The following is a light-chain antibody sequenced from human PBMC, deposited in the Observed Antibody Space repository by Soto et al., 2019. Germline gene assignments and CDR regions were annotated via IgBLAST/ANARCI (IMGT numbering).Light chain of an antibody. Sequence: ETVMTQSPATLSVSPGARAPLSCRASQSVNNYLAWYQQRPGQAPRLLIYDASNRATGIPARFSGSGSGTEFTLTISSLQSEDFAVYYCQQYNNWPPITFGQGTRLEIK. V-gene: IGKV3D-15*01. CDR1: QSVNNY. CDR3: QQYNNWPPIT. CDR2: DAS. J-gene: IGKJ5*01.